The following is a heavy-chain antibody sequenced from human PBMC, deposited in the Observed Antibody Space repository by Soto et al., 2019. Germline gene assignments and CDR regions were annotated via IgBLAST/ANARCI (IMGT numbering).Heavy chain of an antibody. CDR1: GYTFTSYG. V-gene: IGHV1-18*01. CDR2: ISAYNGNT. J-gene: IGHJ5*02. D-gene: IGHD3-9*01. Sequence: ASVKVSCKASGYTFTSYGISWVGQAPGQGLEWMGWISAYNGNTNYAQKLQGRVTMTTDTSTSTAYMALRSLRSDDTAVYYCARVGLRYFGSPLNWFAPRGQGTLVTVSS. CDR3: ARVGLRYFGSPLNWFAP.